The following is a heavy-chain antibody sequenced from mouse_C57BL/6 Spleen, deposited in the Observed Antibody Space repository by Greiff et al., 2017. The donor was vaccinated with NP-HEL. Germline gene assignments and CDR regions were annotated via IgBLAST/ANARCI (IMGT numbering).Heavy chain of an antibody. CDR2: INPYNGDT. Sequence: EVQLQQSGPELVKPGDSVKISCKASGYSFTGYFMNWVMQSHGKSLEWIGRINPYNGDTFYNQKFKGKATLTVDTSSSTAHMKLRSLTSDNSAVEYCARSPFYNYGSKVYVDVWGTGTTVTVSS. CDR1: GYSFTGYF. V-gene: IGHV1-20*01. CDR3: ARSPFYNYGSKVYVDV. D-gene: IGHD1-1*01. J-gene: IGHJ1*03.